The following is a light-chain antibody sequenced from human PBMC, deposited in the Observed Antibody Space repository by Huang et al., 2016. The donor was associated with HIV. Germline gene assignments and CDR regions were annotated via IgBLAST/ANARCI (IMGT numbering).Light chain of an antibody. CDR3: QQYASALQEVT. CDR2: GAS. CDR1: QNVNSAY. Sequence: IALTQSPDTLSLSPGEGATLSCKASQNVNSAYIDWYEQKLGQAPRRLIYGASDRATGNPERFSGRGSGTDVTLTISRVGPEDFAVYYCQQYASALQEVTFGGGTKVEI. V-gene: IGKV3-20*01. J-gene: IGKJ4*01.